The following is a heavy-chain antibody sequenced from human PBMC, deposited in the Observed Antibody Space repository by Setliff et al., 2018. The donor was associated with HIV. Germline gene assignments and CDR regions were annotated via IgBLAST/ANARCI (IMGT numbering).Heavy chain of an antibody. Sequence: GGSLRLSCVASGFTLSHHEMSWVRQAPGKGLEWVAYISNSARTIYYADSVKGRFTISRDNGKDSLYLQMNSLRADDTALYYCAREGQATDSFDIWGQGTTVTVSS. D-gene: IGHD5-12*01. V-gene: IGHV3-48*03. J-gene: IGHJ3*02. CDR3: AREGQATDSFDI. CDR1: GFTLSHHE. CDR2: ISNSARTI.